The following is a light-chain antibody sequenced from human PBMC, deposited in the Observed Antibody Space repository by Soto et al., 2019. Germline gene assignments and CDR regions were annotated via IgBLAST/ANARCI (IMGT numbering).Light chain of an antibody. CDR2: DAS. CDR3: QQRSNWPVT. V-gene: IGKV3-11*01. CDR1: QSVSSY. Sequence: EIVFTQAPGTLSLSPGERATLSCRASQSVSSYLAWYQQKPGQAPRLLIYDASNRATGIPARFSGSGSGTDFTLTISSLEPEDFAVYYCQQRSNWPVTFGPGTKVDNK. J-gene: IGKJ3*01.